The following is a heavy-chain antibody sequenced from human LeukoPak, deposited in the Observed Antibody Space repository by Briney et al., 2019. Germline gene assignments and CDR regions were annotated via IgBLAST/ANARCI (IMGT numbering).Heavy chain of an antibody. CDR3: AKSTESGWYNYYYYYMDV. Sequence: GGSLRLSCAASGFTFSSYAMSWVRQAPGKGLEWVSAISGSGGSTYYADSVKGRFTISRHNSKNTLYLQMNSLRAEDTAVYYCAKSTESGWYNYYYYYMDVWGKGTTVTVSS. J-gene: IGHJ6*03. CDR1: GFTFSSYA. D-gene: IGHD6-19*01. V-gene: IGHV3-23*01. CDR2: ISGSGGST.